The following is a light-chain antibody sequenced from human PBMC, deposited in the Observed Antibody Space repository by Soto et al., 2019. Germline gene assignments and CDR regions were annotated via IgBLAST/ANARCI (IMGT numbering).Light chain of an antibody. CDR2: AAS. CDR1: QGINSY. J-gene: IGKJ5*01. CDR3: RQHNSYPIT. Sequence: IQLTQSPSSLSASVGDRVTITCRASQGINSYSAWYQQKPGKAPKLLIYAASTLQGGVPSRFSGSGSGTDFTLTISSLQPEDFATYYCRQHNSYPITFGQGTRLEIK. V-gene: IGKV1-9*01.